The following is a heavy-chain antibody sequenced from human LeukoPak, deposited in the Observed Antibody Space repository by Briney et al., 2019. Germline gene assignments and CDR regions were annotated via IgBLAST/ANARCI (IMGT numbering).Heavy chain of an antibody. Sequence: PSPSHSLTCTVSGGFISSGDYYWSWLHQPPGKGLEGIGYIYYSGRTYYHPTLKRRATISVDTSKNQFSLKLSSVTAADTAVYYCARDRLPGPRWGQGTLVTVSS. CDR1: GGFISSGDYY. V-gene: IGHV4-30-4*01. D-gene: IGHD2-21*01. CDR3: ARDRLPGPR. CDR2: IYYSGRT. J-gene: IGHJ4*02.